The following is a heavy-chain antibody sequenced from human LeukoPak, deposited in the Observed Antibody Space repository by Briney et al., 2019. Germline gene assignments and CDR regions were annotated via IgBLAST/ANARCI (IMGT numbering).Heavy chain of an antibody. V-gene: IGHV1-24*01. J-gene: IGHJ4*02. CDR3: ARDSDSSGYYS. D-gene: IGHD3-22*01. Sequence: VSVKVSCKVSGYTLTELSMHWVRQAPGKGLEWMGGFHPEDGETIYAQKFQGRVSMTEDTSTDTAYMELSSLRSEDTAVYYCARDSDSSGYYSWGQGTLVTVSS. CDR2: FHPEDGET. CDR1: GYTLTELS.